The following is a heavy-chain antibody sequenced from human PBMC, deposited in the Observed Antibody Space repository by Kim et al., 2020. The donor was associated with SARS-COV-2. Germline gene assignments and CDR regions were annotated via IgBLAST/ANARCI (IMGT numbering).Heavy chain of an antibody. CDR1: GYTFTGYY. D-gene: IGHD3-22*01. CDR2: INPNSGGT. Sequence: ASVKVSCKASGYTFTGYYMHWVRQAPGQGLEWMGWINPNSGGTNYAQKFQGRVTMTRDTSISTAYMELSRLRSDDTAVYYCARESGSSGSQFVDYWGQGTLVTVSS. J-gene: IGHJ4*02. V-gene: IGHV1-2*02. CDR3: ARESGSSGSQFVDY.